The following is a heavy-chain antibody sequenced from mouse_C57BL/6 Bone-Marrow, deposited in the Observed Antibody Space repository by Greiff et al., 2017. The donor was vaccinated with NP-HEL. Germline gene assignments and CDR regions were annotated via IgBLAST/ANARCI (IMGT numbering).Heavy chain of an antibody. CDR1: GFNIKDDY. Sequence: EVQLQQSGAELVRPGASVKLSCTASGFNIKDDYMHWVKQRPEPGLEWIGWIDPENGDTEYASKFQGKATITADTSSNTAYLQLSSLTSEDTAVYYCTKGVPNWYFDVWGTGTTVTVSS. CDR3: TKGVPNWYFDV. D-gene: IGHD2-14*01. V-gene: IGHV14-4*01. CDR2: IDPENGDT. J-gene: IGHJ1*03.